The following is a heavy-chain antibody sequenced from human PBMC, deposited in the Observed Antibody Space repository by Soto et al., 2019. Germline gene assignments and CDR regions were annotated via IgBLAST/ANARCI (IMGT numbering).Heavy chain of an antibody. V-gene: IGHV1-24*01. Sequence: ASVKVSCKVSGYTLTELSMHWVRQAPGKGLEWMGGFDPEDGETIYAQKFQGRATMTEDTSTDTAYMELSSLRSEDTAVYYCATEIYDFWSGYPRRNAFDIWGQGTMVTVSS. CDR3: ATEIYDFWSGYPRRNAFDI. CDR1: GYTLTELS. D-gene: IGHD3-3*01. J-gene: IGHJ3*02. CDR2: FDPEDGET.